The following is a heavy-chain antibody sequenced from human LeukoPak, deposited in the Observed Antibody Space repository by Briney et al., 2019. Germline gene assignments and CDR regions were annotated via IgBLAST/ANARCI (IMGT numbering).Heavy chain of an antibody. CDR2: ISAYNGNT. Sequence: ASVKVSCKASGYTFTSYGISWVRQAPGQGLEWMGWISAYNGNTNYAQKLQGRVTMTTDTSTSTAYMELRSLRSDDTAVYYCARGPTYYYGSGSPLFPYYFDYWGQGTLVTVSS. D-gene: IGHD3-10*01. CDR3: ARGPTYYYGSGSPLFPYYFDY. J-gene: IGHJ4*02. V-gene: IGHV1-18*01. CDR1: GYTFTSYG.